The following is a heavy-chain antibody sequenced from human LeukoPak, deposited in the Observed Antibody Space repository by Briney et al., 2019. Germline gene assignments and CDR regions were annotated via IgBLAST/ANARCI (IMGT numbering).Heavy chain of an antibody. CDR3: VRGQGGNYYLNYFDY. Sequence: SETLSLTCTVSGGSISSSSYCWDWIRQPPGKGLEWIGSMYFSGSTYYNPSLKSRVTISVDTSRNQFSLKLTSVTAADTAVYYCVRGQGGNYYLNYFDYWGQGALVTVSS. CDR1: GGSISSSSYC. CDR2: MYFSGST. J-gene: IGHJ4*02. V-gene: IGHV4-39*07. D-gene: IGHD1-26*01.